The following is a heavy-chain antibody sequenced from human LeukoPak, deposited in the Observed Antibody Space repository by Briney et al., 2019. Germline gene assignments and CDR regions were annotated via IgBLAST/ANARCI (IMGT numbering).Heavy chain of an antibody. V-gene: IGHV4-59*01. J-gene: IGHJ4*02. CDR3: XRGVYDSSGYYYDY. D-gene: IGHD3-22*01. CDR2: IYYSGST. Sequence: SETLSLTCTVSGGSISSYHWSWIRQPPGKGLEWIGYIYYSGSTNYNPSLKSRVTISVDTSKNQFSLKLSSVTAADTAVYYCXRGVYDSSGYYYDYWGQGTLVTVSS. CDR1: GGSISSYH.